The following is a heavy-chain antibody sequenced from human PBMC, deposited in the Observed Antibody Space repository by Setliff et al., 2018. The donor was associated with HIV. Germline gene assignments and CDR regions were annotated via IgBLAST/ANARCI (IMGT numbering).Heavy chain of an antibody. J-gene: IGHJ5*01. CDR1: GGSISSSSYY. D-gene: IGHD2-21*01. CDR2: IHYRGST. V-gene: IGHV4-61*01. Sequence: SETLSLTCTVSGGSISSSSYYWNWIRQSPGKGLEWIGYIHYRGSTNYNPSLKSRVIISVDMSKNQFSLKLTSVTAADTAVYYCARDFEASYCGGDCYSGWFDSWGQGILVTVSS. CDR3: ARDFEASYCGGDCYSGWFDS.